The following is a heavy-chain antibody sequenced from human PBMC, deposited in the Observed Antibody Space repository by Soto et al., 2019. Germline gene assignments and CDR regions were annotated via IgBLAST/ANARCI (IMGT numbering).Heavy chain of an antibody. J-gene: IGHJ6*02. Sequence: ASVKVSCKASGYTFTSYGISWVRQAPGQGLEWMGWISAYNGNTNYAQKLQGRVTMTTDTSTSTAYMELRSLRSDDTAVYYGVRDGHVVVVAATPLSYYGMDVWGQGTTVTVSS. CDR2: ISAYNGNT. CDR1: GYTFTSYG. V-gene: IGHV1-18*01. D-gene: IGHD2-15*01. CDR3: VRDGHVVVVAATPLSYYGMDV.